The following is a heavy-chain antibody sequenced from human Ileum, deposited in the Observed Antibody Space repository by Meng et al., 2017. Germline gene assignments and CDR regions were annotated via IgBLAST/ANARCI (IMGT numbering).Heavy chain of an antibody. CDR1: GITLTGYY. V-gene: IGHV1-2*06. CDR2: IKFNDGGT. Sequence: QVQLVQSGGEVGKPGASVKVSCKSSGITLTGYYIHWVRQAPGQGLEWMGQIKFNDGGTYYVQKFEGRVTLTRDTSINTVYMELSSLKSDDTAVYYCARENWYYDYWGQGTLVTVSS. CDR3: ARENWYYDY. D-gene: IGHD3-10*01. J-gene: IGHJ4*02.